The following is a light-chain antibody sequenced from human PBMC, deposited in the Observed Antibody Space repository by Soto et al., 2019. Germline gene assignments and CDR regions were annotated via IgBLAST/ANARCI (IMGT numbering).Light chain of an antibody. V-gene: IGKV3D-15*01. J-gene: IGKJ4*01. CDR1: QSVSSN. Sequence: EIVMTQSPATLSVSAGERVTLSCRARQSVSSNLAWYQQKPGQPPRHLIYGASTRAAGIPARFSGSGSGTDVTLTISSLQSADVAVYYCQQYNNCPPLTFGGGTKVEIK. CDR2: GAS. CDR3: QQYNNCPPLT.